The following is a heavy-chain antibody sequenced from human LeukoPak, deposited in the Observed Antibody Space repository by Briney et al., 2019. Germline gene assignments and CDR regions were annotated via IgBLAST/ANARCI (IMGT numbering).Heavy chain of an antibody. CDR3: AKRPSTMVRGVIGYFDY. Sequence: GGSLRLSCAASGFTFSRHGMRWVRQAPGKGLEWVSAISGSGGSTYYADSVKGRFTISRDNSKNTLYLQMNSLRAEDTPVYYCAKRPSTMVRGVIGYFDYWGQGTLVTVSS. D-gene: IGHD3-10*01. V-gene: IGHV3-23*01. J-gene: IGHJ4*02. CDR1: GFTFSRHG. CDR2: ISGSGGST.